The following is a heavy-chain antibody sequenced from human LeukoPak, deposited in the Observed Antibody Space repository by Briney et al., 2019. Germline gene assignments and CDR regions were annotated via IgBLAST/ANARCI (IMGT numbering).Heavy chain of an antibody. CDR3: ATLNGYSYGYIDY. CDR1: GGSFSGYY. D-gene: IGHD5-18*01. Sequence: SETLSLTCAVYGGSFSGYYWSWIRQPPGKGLEWIGEINHSGSTNYNPSLKSRVTISVDTSKNQFSLKLSSVTAADTAVYYCATLNGYSYGYIDYWGQGTLVTVSS. J-gene: IGHJ4*02. V-gene: IGHV4-34*01. CDR2: INHSGST.